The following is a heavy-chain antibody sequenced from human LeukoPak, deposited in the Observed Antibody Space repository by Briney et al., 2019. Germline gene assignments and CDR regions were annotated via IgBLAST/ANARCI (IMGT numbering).Heavy chain of an antibody. CDR2: ISSSDSTI. J-gene: IGHJ4*02. Sequence: GGSLRLSCAAPGFTFSSYEMNWVRQAPGKGLEWVSYISSSDSTIYYADSVKGRFTISRDNAKNSLYLQMNSLRAEDTAVYYCARRYSSRWAFDYWGQGTLVTVSS. CDR3: ARRYSSRWAFDY. V-gene: IGHV3-48*03. CDR1: GFTFSSYE. D-gene: IGHD6-13*01.